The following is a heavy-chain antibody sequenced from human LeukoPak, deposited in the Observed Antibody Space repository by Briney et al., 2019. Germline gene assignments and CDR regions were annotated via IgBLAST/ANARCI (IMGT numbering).Heavy chain of an antibody. CDR3: ASSGYYRIYYFDY. J-gene: IGHJ4*02. CDR2: IWDDGSNK. CDR1: GFSFSSYG. D-gene: IGHD2/OR15-2a*01. V-gene: IGHV3-33*01. Sequence: GGSLRLSCAASGFSFSSYGMHWVRQAPGKGLEWVAVIWDDGSNKYYAESVKGRFTISRDISKNMLYLQMNSLRVEDTAVYYCASSGYYRIYYFDYWGQGTLVTVSS.